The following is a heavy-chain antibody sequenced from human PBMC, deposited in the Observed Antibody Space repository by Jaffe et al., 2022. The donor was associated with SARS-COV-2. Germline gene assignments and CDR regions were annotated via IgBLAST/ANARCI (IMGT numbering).Heavy chain of an antibody. CDR3: GRSGFCGDNNCAHFDY. CDR1: GFSFREYV. CDR2: IRRRDFGGTP. V-gene: IGHV3-49*03. D-gene: IGHD2-21*01. Sequence: EVQLVESGGGLVQPGRSLRLSCSVSGFSFREYVINWFRQAPGKGLEWVGLIRRRDFGGTPEYAASVKGRFIVSRDDSTGIAYLQMNSLKTEDTAVYYCGRSGFCGDNNCAHFDYWGQGTLVTVSS. J-gene: IGHJ4*02.